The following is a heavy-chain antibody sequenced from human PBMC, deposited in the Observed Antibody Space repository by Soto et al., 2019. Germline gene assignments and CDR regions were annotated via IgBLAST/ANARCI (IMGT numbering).Heavy chain of an antibody. Sequence: ASVKVSCKTSGYTFSNYGISWVRQAPGQGLEWMGWISNFNGNTNYAQKLQGRVTLTTDTSTSTAYMELRSLRSDDTAVYFCAREGYCTKGVCYVDFWGQGTLVTVSS. D-gene: IGHD2-8*01. CDR2: ISNFNGNT. CDR1: GYTFSNYG. V-gene: IGHV1-18*01. CDR3: AREGYCTKGVCYVDF. J-gene: IGHJ4*02.